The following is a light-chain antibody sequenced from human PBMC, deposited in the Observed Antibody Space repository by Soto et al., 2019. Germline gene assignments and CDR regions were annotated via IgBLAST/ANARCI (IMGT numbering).Light chain of an antibody. Sequence: QSVLTQPPSVSGAPGQSITISCAGTIRDVGAYYLVSWYQQHPGRAPQLIIFEVSNRPSGISVRFSGSKSGNTASLTISGLAADEEADYYCSSYSSKSSLIFGGGTKLTVL. V-gene: IGLV2-14*01. CDR1: IRDVGAYYL. J-gene: IGLJ2*01. CDR3: SSYSSKSSLI. CDR2: EVS.